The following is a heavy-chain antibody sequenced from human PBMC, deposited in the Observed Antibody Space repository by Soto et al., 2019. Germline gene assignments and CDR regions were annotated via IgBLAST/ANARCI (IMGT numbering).Heavy chain of an antibody. CDR3: ASGLEGSYRNDAFDI. CDR2: IIPILGIA. V-gene: IGHV1-69*02. D-gene: IGHD3-16*02. Sequence: QVQLVQSGAEVKKPGSSVKVSCKASGGTFSSYTISWVRQAPGQGLEWMGRIIPILGIANYAQKFQGRVTITADKSTSTAYMELSSLRSEDTAVYYCASGLEGSYRNDAFDIWGQGTMVTVSS. CDR1: GGTFSSYT. J-gene: IGHJ3*02.